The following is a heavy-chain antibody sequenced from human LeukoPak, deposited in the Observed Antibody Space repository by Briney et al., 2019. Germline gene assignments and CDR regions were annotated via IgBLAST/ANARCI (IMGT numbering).Heavy chain of an antibody. Sequence: PGGSLRLSCAASGFSFSDYWMSWVRQAPGKGLEWVANINHDGSEKHYVDSVEGRFTISRDNAKNSLSLQMTSLRDVDTALYYCGRRGSLSDYWGQGSLVSVSS. D-gene: IGHD3-10*01. V-gene: IGHV3-7*01. CDR2: INHDGSEK. CDR1: GFSFSDYW. J-gene: IGHJ4*02. CDR3: GRRGSLSDY.